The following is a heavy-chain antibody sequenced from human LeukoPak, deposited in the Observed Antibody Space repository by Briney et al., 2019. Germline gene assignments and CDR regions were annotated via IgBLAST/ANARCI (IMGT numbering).Heavy chain of an antibody. CDR2: INPNSGGT. Sequence: ASVKVSCKASGYTFTGYYMHWVRQAPGQRLEWMGWINPNSGGTNYAQKFQGRVTMTRDTSISTAYMELSRLRSDDAAVYYCARESIAAAPDYWGQGTLVTVSS. CDR3: ARESIAAAPDY. CDR1: GYTFTGYY. J-gene: IGHJ4*02. V-gene: IGHV1-2*02. D-gene: IGHD6-13*01.